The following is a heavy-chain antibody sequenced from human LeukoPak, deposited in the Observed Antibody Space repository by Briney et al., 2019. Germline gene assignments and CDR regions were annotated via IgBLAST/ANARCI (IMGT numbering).Heavy chain of an antibody. J-gene: IGHJ4*02. CDR2: IYTSGST. D-gene: IGHD3-22*01. CDR3: ASTDSSGYYHPFDY. Sequence: MASETLSLTCTVSGGSISSYYWSWIRQPPGKGLEWIGYIYTSGSTNYNPSLKSRVTISVDTSKNQFSLKLSSVTAADTAVYYCASTDSSGYYHPFDYWGQGTLVPVSS. V-gene: IGHV4-4*09. CDR1: GGSISSYY.